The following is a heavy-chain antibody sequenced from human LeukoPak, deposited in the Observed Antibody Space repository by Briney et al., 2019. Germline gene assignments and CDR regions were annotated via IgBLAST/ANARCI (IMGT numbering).Heavy chain of an antibody. V-gene: IGHV4-61*02. CDR1: GGSISSGSYY. CDR2: IYTSGST. D-gene: IGHD1-26*01. CDR3: ARAGGSYYEFFNWFDP. Sequence: SQTLSLTCTVSGGSISSGSYYWSWIRQPAGKGLEWIGRIYTSGSTNYNPSLKSRVTISVDTSKNQFSLKLSSVTAADTAVYYCARAGGSYYEFFNWFDPWGQGTLVTVSS. J-gene: IGHJ5*02.